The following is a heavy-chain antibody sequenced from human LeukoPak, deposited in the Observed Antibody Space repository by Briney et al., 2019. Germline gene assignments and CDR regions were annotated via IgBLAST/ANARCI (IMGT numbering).Heavy chain of an antibody. CDR1: GYTFTSYG. D-gene: IGHD3-3*01. CDR3: ARARGKYDFWSGYLAGYYFDY. J-gene: IGHJ4*02. CDR2: IIPIFGTA. V-gene: IGHV1-69*05. Sequence: GASVKVSCKASGYTFTSYGISWVRQAPGQGLEWMGGIIPIFGTANYAQKFQGRVTITTDESTSTAYMELSSLRSEDTAVYYCARARGKYDFWSGYLAGYYFDYWGQGTLVTVSS.